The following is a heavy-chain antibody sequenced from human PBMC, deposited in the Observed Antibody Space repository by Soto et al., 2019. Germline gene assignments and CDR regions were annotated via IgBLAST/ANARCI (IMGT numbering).Heavy chain of an antibody. CDR1: GYTFTSYY. CDR2: INPSGGST. J-gene: IGHJ5*02. CDR3: ARSRTYYDFWSGSYWFDP. V-gene: IGHV1-46*01. Sequence: GASVKVSCKASGYTFTSYYMHWVRQAPGQGLEWMGIINPSGGSTSYAQKFQGRVTMTRDTSTSTVYMELSSLRSEDTAVYYCARSRTYYDFWSGSYWFDPWGQGTLVTVSS. D-gene: IGHD3-3*01.